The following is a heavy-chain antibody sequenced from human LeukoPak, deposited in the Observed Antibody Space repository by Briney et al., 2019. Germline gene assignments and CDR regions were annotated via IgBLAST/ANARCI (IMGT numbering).Heavy chain of an antibody. CDR3: ARAKPKNMVRGLIMRRESRYYFDY. V-gene: IGHV3-30*04. J-gene: IGHJ4*02. Sequence: GGSLRLSCAASGFTFSSYAMHWVRQAPGKGLEWVAVISYDGSNKYYADSVKGRFTISRDNSKNTLYLQMNSLRAEDTAVYYCARAKPKNMVRGLIMRRESRYYFDYWGQGTLVTVSS. CDR1: GFTFSSYA. D-gene: IGHD3-10*01. CDR2: ISYDGSNK.